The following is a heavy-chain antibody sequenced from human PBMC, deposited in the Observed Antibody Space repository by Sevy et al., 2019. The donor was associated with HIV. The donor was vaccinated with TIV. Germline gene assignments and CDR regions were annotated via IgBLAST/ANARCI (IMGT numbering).Heavy chain of an antibody. Sequence: EGSLRLSCAASGFTVSSNYMGWVRQAPGKGLEWVSSISSSSNYIYYGDSVKGRFTISRDNAKNSLYLQMNSLRADDTAVYYCARDGGCSSTACLLYFDYWGQGTLVTVSS. D-gene: IGHD2-2*01. CDR1: GFTVSSNY. CDR3: ARDGGCSSTACLLYFDY. V-gene: IGHV3-21*01. CDR2: ISSSSNYI. J-gene: IGHJ4*02.